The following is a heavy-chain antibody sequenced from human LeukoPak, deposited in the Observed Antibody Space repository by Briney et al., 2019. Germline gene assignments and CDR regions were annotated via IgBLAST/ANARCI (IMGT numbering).Heavy chain of an antibody. J-gene: IGHJ2*01. V-gene: IGHV3-7*01. CDR1: GFTFSSYS. Sequence: GGSLRLSCAGSGFTFSSYSMNWVRHAPGKGLEWVANIKQDGNEKYYVDSVRGRFTISRDNTKDSFFLQMDSLRVEDTAVYYCARVTFFYYYFDLWGRGTLVTVSS. CDR3: ARVTFFYYYFDL. CDR2: IKQDGNEK.